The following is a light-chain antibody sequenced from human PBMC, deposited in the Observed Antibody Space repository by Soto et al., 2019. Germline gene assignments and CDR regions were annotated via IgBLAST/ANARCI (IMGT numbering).Light chain of an antibody. J-gene: IGKJ1*01. CDR3: QQSHSTPLL. V-gene: IGKV1-5*01. Sequence: DIQMTQSPSTLSASVGDRVTITCRASQSIGDSLAWYQQKPGKAPYLLISDVSSLERGVPSRFSGSGSGTDFTLTISSLQPEDFATYYCQQSHSTPLLFGQGTKVDIK. CDR1: QSIGDS. CDR2: DVS.